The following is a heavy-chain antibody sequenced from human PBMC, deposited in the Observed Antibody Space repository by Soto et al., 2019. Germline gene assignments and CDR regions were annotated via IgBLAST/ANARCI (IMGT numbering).Heavy chain of an antibody. V-gene: IGHV1-69*13. CDR2: IIPIFGTA. CDR3: ASGDDDYGDYVLNYYFDY. Sequence: SVKVSCKASGGTFSSYAISWVRQAPGQGLEWMGGIIPIFGTANYAQKFQGRVTITADESTSTAYMELSSLRSEDTAVYYCASGDDDYGDYVLNYYFDYWGQGTLVTVSS. CDR1: GGTFSSYA. J-gene: IGHJ4*02. D-gene: IGHD4-17*01.